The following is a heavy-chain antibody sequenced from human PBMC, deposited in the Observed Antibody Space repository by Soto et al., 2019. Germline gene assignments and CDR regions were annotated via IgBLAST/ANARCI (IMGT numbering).Heavy chain of an antibody. CDR2: INSDESST. Sequence: GGSLRLSCAASGFTFSNYYMHWVRQAPGKGLVWVSRINSDESSTSYADSVKGRFTISRDNAKNTLYLQMNSLRAEDTAVYYCAREGDGTSGYYQEYWGHGTRVTVSS. V-gene: IGHV3-74*01. D-gene: IGHD3-22*01. J-gene: IGHJ4*01. CDR3: AREGDGTSGYYQEY. CDR1: GFTFSNYY.